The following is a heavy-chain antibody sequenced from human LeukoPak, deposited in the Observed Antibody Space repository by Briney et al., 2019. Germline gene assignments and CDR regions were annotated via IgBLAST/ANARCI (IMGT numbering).Heavy chain of an antibody. V-gene: IGHV5-51*01. J-gene: IGHJ3*02. CDR1: EYSFTTYW. Sequence: GESLKISCKGSEYSFTTYWIGWVRQMPGKGLEYMGITNPAKSDTRYSPSFQGQISISVDKSTNTAYLQWGSLRASDTAIYYCARLLGLKVVTPDDEAFDIWGQGTMVIVSS. D-gene: IGHD3-22*01. CDR3: ARLLGLKVVTPDDEAFDI. CDR2: TNPAKSDT.